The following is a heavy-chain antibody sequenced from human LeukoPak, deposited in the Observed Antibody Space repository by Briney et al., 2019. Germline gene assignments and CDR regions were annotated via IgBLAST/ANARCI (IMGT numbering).Heavy chain of an antibody. CDR1: GYTFISYG. V-gene: IGHV1-18*01. CDR3: AREGRRSGEISLDS. D-gene: IGHD3-16*02. Sequence: ASVKVACKASGYTFISYGITWVRQAPGQGLEWMGWINGYNGNTNYAQKIQGRVSMTTDTSTNTAYMELRSLRSDDTAVYYCAREGRRSGEISLDSWGQGTLVTVSS. J-gene: IGHJ5*01. CDR2: INGYNGNT.